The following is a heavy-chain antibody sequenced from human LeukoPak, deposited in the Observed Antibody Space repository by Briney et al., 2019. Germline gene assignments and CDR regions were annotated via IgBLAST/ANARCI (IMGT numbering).Heavy chain of an antibody. CDR2: MNPNSGNT. CDR3: ARGPHYYYYYYMDV. CDR1: GYTFTSYD. Sequence: ASLKVSCKASGYTFTSYDINWVRQATGQGLEWMGWMNPNSGNTGYAQKFQGRVTMTRNTSISTAYMELSSLRSEDTAVYYCARGPHYYYYYYMDVWGKGTTVTISS. J-gene: IGHJ6*03. V-gene: IGHV1-8*01.